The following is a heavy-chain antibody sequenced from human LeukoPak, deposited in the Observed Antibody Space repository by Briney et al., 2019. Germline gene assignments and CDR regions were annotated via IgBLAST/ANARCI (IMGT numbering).Heavy chain of an antibody. V-gene: IGHV3-33*01. Sequence: GGSLRLSCAASGFTFSSYGIQWVRQAPGKGLEWVAGIWYDGSEKYYADSVTGRFTISRDNSENTVYLQMNSLRVEDTAVYYCARQSSYSGIYTWGQGTLVTVSS. CDR2: IWYDGSEK. J-gene: IGHJ4*02. CDR3: ARQSSYSGIYT. D-gene: IGHD1-26*01. CDR1: GFTFSSYG.